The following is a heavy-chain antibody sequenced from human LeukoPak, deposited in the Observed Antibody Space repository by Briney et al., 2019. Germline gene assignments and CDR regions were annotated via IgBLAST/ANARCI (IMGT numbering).Heavy chain of an antibody. J-gene: IGHJ6*03. CDR1: GGSISSSNYY. Sequence: PSETLSLTCSVSGGSISSSNYYWGWIRQSPGKGLEWIGNIYYSGSTYYNPSLQSRVTISVDTSKNQFSLKLSSVTAEDTAVYYCAKDGSAGYYGSGSYYSYYYYYMDVWGKGTTVTVSS. D-gene: IGHD3-10*01. V-gene: IGHV4-39*07. CDR3: AKDGSAGYYGSGSYYSYYYYYMDV. CDR2: IYYSGST.